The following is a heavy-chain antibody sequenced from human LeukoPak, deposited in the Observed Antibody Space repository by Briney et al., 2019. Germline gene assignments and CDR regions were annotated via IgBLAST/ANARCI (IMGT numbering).Heavy chain of an antibody. CDR1: GFTFSSYA. CDR3: AKDHRLPGHYYYYYYMDV. J-gene: IGHJ6*03. V-gene: IGHV3-23*01. CDR2: ITGSGGST. D-gene: IGHD1-14*01. Sequence: GGSLRLSFAASGFTFSSYAMGWVRQAPGKGLERVSAITGSGGSTYYADSVKGRFTISRDNSKNTQYLQMTSRRAEYTAVYYCAKDHRLPGHYYYYYYMDVWGKGTTVTVSS.